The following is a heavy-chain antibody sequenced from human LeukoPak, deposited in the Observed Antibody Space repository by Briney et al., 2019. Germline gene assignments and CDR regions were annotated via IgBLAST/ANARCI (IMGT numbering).Heavy chain of an antibody. J-gene: IGHJ6*03. CDR1: KFTFNNYA. Sequence: GGSLTLSCLASKFTFNNYAMTWVRQAPAKGLEWVSSISGSGDNMDYADSVKGRFTISRDNSENTLYLQMNSLRGEDTAVYYCARDGYSGSYSRLYYFFMDVWGKGTTVTVSS. V-gene: IGHV3-23*01. D-gene: IGHD1-26*01. CDR2: ISGSGDNM. CDR3: ARDGYSGSYSRLYYFFMDV.